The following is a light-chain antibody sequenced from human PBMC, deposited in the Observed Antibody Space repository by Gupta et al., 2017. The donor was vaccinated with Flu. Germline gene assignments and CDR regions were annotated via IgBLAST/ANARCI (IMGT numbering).Light chain of an antibody. CDR3: CSYAGSYPQV. Sequence: SDLCPSGPLFRSTSTSITISCTGTSSDVGGYNYVSWYQQHPGKAPKLMIYDVSKRPSGVPDRFSGSKSGNTASLTISGLQAEDEADYYCCSYAGSYPQVFGGGTKLTVL. J-gene: IGLJ3*02. V-gene: IGLV2-11*01. CDR2: DVS. CDR1: SSDVGGYNY.